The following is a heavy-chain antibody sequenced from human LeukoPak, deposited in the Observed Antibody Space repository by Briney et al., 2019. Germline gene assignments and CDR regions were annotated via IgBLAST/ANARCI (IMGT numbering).Heavy chain of an antibody. D-gene: IGHD5-12*01. Sequence: SVKVSCKASGGTFSSYAISWVRQAPGQGLEWMGGIIPIFGTANYAQKFQGRVTITADESTSTAYMKLSSLRSEDTAVYYCARSRAIGYSGYGSENYYYYYYMDVWGKGTTVTISS. V-gene: IGHV1-69*13. J-gene: IGHJ6*03. CDR2: IIPIFGTA. CDR1: GGTFSSYA. CDR3: ARSRAIGYSGYGSENYYYYYYMDV.